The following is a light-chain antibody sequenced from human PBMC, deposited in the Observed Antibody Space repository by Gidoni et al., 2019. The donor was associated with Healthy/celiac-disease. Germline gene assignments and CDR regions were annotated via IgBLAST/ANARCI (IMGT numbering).Light chain of an antibody. Sequence: QSALTQPASVSGAPGQSSTISCTGTSSDVGSYNLVSWYQQHPGKAPKLMIYEGSKRPSGVSNRFSGSKSGNTASLTISGLQAEDEADYYCCSYAGSSIRHWVFGGGTKLTVL. CDR1: SSDVGSYNL. J-gene: IGLJ3*02. CDR2: EGS. V-gene: IGLV2-23*01. CDR3: CSYAGSSIRHWV.